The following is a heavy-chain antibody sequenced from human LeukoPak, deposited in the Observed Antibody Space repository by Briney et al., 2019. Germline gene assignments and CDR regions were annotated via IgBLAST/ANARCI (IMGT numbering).Heavy chain of an antibody. J-gene: IGHJ6*02. Sequence: PSETLSLTCTVSGGSISSYYWSWIRQPPGKGLEWIGEINHSGSTNYNPSLKSRVNISVDTSKNQFSLKLSSVTAADTAVYYCARKGEWYQKLYYYSGMDVWGQGTTVTVSS. V-gene: IGHV4-34*01. D-gene: IGHD2-2*01. CDR1: GGSISSYY. CDR3: ARKGEWYQKLYYYSGMDV. CDR2: INHSGST.